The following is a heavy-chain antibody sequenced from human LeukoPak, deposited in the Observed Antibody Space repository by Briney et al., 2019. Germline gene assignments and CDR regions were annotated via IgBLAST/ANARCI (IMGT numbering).Heavy chain of an antibody. J-gene: IGHJ4*02. V-gene: IGHV1-2*02. Sequence: ASVKVSCKASGYTFTGYYMHWVRQGPGQGLEWMGWINPNSGGTNYAQKFQGRVTMTRDTSISTAYMELSRLRSDDTAVYYCARGHIVVVMYDYWGQGTLVTVSS. CDR1: GYTFTGYY. D-gene: IGHD2-21*01. CDR2: INPNSGGT. CDR3: ARGHIVVVMYDY.